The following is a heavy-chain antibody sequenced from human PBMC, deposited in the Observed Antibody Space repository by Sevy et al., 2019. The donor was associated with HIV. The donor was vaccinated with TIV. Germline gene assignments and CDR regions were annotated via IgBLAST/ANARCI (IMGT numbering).Heavy chain of an antibody. V-gene: IGHV3-23*01. D-gene: IGHD2-2*01. Sequence: GGYLRLSCAASGFTFSNYAMSWVRQAPGKGLEWVSTFSFGCGKINYADSVKGRFTISRDNSKNTLYLQMNSLRAEDTALYYCAREGCSKPHDYWGQGTLVTVSS. J-gene: IGHJ4*02. CDR3: AREGCSKPHDY. CDR2: FSFGCGKI. CDR1: GFTFSNYA.